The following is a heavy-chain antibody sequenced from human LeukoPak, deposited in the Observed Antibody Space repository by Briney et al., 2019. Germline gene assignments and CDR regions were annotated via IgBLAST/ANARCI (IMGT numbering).Heavy chain of an antibody. CDR3: ASLRKRGGAFDL. V-gene: IGHV4-39*06. J-gene: IGHJ3*01. CDR2: IYHSGTT. CDR1: RASISNNNYY. Sequence: PSETLSLTCSVSRASISNNNYYWGWIRQPPWKGLEWIGNIYHSGTTYYNPSLPSLKGRVTILIDTSKNQFPLSLRSVIAADTAVYYCASLRKRGGAFDLWGQGTVVTVSS.